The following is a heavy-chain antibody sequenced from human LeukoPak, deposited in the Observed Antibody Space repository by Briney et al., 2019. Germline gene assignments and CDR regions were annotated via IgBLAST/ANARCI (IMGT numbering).Heavy chain of an antibody. D-gene: IGHD2-15*01. V-gene: IGHV3-21*01. J-gene: IGHJ3*02. CDR2: ISSSSSYI. Sequence: GESLRLSCAASGFTFSSYSMNWVRQAPGKGLEWVSSISSSSSYIYYADSVKGRFTISRDNAKNSLYLQMNSLRAEDTAVYYCAGDYCSGGSCYRNDAFDIWGQGTMVTVSS. CDR3: AGDYCSGGSCYRNDAFDI. CDR1: GFTFSSYS.